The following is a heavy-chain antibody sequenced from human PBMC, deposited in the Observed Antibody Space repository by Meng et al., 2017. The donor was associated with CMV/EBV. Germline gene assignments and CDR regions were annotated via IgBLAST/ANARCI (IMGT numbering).Heavy chain of an antibody. D-gene: IGHD6-6*01. CDR1: GYTFTGYY. Sequence: ASVKVSCKASGYTFTGYYMHWVRQAPGQGLEWMGWINPNSGGTNYAQKFQGRVTMTRDTSISTAYMELSRLRSDDTAVYYCARRPSIAARPWPFDIWGQGTMVTVSS. J-gene: IGHJ3*02. CDR3: ARRPSIAARPWPFDI. V-gene: IGHV1-2*02. CDR2: INPNSGGT.